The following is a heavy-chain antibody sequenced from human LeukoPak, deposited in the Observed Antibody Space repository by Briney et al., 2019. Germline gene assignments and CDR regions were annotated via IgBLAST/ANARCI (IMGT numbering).Heavy chain of an antibody. CDR1: GFTFDDFA. D-gene: IGHD2/OR15-2a*01. J-gene: IGHJ6*02. V-gene: IGHV3-9*01. CDR3: EKDRGLFLKGGSWGMDV. CDR2: IAWNGGRA. Sequence: GGSLRLCCVASGFTFDDFAMHWVRQVPGKGLEWVSGIAWNGGRAAFADSVKGRFNISRDNDKNSLYLQMNSLRPEDTAFYYGEKDRGLFLKGGSWGMDVWGQGTTVTVSS.